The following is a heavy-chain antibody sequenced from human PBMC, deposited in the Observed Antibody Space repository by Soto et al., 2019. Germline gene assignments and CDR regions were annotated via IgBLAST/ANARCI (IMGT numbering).Heavy chain of an antibody. D-gene: IGHD6-13*01. CDR2: IYYSGST. Sequence: SETLSLTCTVSGGSISSSSYYWGWIRQPPGKGLEWIGSIYYSGSTYYNPSLKSRVTISVDTSKNQFSLKLSSVTAADTAVYYCARHSAAAAGDNWFDPWGQGTLVTVSS. V-gene: IGHV4-39*01. J-gene: IGHJ5*02. CDR3: ARHSAAAAGDNWFDP. CDR1: GGSISSSSYY.